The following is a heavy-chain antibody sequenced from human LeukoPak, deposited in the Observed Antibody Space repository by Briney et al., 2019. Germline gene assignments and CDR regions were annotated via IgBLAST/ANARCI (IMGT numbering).Heavy chain of an antibody. CDR3: VRDVAAGFDY. CDR1: GFTFSTYT. CDR2: ITDSSSVV. J-gene: IGHJ4*02. V-gene: IGHV3-48*04. D-gene: IGHD6-25*01. Sequence: GGSLRLSCAASGFTFSTYTMNWVRQAPGKGLEWVSYITDSSSVVYYADSVKGRFTISRDNAKNSLYLQMNSLRAEDTAVYNCVRDVAAGFDYWGQGTLVTVSS.